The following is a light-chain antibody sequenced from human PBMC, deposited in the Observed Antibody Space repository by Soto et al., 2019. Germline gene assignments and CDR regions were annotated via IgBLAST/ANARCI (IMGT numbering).Light chain of an antibody. CDR3: LQHYSGPPWT. CDR1: QGIRND. Sequence: DIEMTQSPSSLSASVGDRVTIACRASQGIRNDLNWYQQKPGKAPKRLIYAASSLQSGFPSRFSGSGSETEFTLTISDLQPEDFATYYCLQHYSGPPWTFGQGTKVEVK. J-gene: IGKJ1*01. CDR2: AAS. V-gene: IGKV1-17*02.